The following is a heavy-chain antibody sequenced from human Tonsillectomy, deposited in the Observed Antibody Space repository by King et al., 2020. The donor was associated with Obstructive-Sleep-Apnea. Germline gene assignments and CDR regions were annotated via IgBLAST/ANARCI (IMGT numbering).Heavy chain of an antibody. D-gene: IGHD3-10*01. CDR2: INPNSGGT. CDR1: GYIFTDYY. CDR3: ARDRPPAHGSGSKNWFRP. J-gene: IGHJ5*02. Sequence: VQLVESGAEVKKPGASVKVSCKASGYIFTDYYIHWVRQAPGQGLEWMGWINPNSGGTNYAQKFQGRVTMTRDTSISAAYRELSRLRSDDTAVYYCARDRPPAHGSGSKNWFRPWGQGTLVTVSP. V-gene: IGHV1-2*02.